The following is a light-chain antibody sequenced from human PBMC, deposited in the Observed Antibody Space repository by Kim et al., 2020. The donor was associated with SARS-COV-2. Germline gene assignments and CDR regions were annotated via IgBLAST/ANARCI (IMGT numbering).Light chain of an antibody. V-gene: IGLV2-23*02. J-gene: IGLJ1*01. CDR3: CSYASGSTYI. CDR1: GSDVGNYKL. CDR2: EVN. Sequence: GQSLTMSCTGTGSDVGNYKLVSWYQQHPGKAPKLIISEVNKRPSGVSDRFSGSKSGNTASLTISGVQDEDEADYYCCSYASGSTYIFGTGTKVTVL.